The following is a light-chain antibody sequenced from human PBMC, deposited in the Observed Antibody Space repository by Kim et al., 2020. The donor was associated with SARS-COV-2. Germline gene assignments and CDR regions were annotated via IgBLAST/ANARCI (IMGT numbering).Light chain of an antibody. V-gene: IGLV3-19*01. CDR2: DKN. J-gene: IGLJ2*01. CDR1: SLRNYY. Sequence: SSELTQDPAVSVALGQTVRISCQGHSLRNYYASWYQQKPGQAPVLVVYDKNNRPSGIPDRFSASSSGNTASLTITGAQAEDEADYHCSSRDSSGNHVVFGGGTQLTVL. CDR3: SSRDSSGNHVV.